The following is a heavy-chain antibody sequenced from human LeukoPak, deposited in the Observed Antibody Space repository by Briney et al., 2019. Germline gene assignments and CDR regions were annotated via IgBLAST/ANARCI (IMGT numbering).Heavy chain of an antibody. CDR2: TYPGDSDT. CDR1: GGSISSYY. J-gene: IGHJ6*03. V-gene: IGHV5-51*01. Sequence: ETLSLTCTVSGGSISSYYWSWIRQPAGKGLEWMGITYPGDSDTRYSPSFQGQVTISADKSISTAYLQWSSLKASDTAMYYCARLTYYYYMDVWGKGTTVTVSS. CDR3: ARLTYYYYMDV.